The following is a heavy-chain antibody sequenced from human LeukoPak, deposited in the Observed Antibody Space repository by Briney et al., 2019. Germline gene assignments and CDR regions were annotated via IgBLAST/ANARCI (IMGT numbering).Heavy chain of an antibody. D-gene: IGHD3-3*01. CDR1: GFTFSSYS. J-gene: IGHJ4*02. Sequence: GGSLRLSCAASGFTFSSYSMNWVRQAPGEGLEWVSSISSSSSYIYYADSVKGRFTISRDNAKNSLYLQMNSLRAEDTAVYYCARDLIDFWSGYYYYFDYWGQGTLVTVSS. V-gene: IGHV3-21*01. CDR2: ISSSSSYI. CDR3: ARDLIDFWSGYYYYFDY.